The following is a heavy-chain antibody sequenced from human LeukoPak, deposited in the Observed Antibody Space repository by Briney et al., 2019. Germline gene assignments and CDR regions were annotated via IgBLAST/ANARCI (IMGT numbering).Heavy chain of an antibody. CDR3: ARFERDVVQQLVIDY. Sequence: SETLSLTCTVSGGSISSYYWRWLRQPPGKGLEGIGYIYYSGSTNYNPSLKSRVTIPVDTSKNQFSLKLSSVTAADTAVYYCARFERDVVQQLVIDYWGQGTLVTVSS. CDR2: IYYSGST. CDR1: GGSISSYY. J-gene: IGHJ4*02. D-gene: IGHD6-13*01. V-gene: IGHV4-59*08.